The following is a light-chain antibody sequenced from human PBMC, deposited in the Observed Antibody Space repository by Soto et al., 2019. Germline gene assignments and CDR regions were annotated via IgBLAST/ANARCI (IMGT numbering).Light chain of an antibody. Sequence: QSALTQPRSVSGSPGQSVTISCTGTSTDVGGYNYVSWYQQHPGKAPKLMIYDVSKRPSGVPDRFSGSKSGNTASLTISGLQTEDGADYYCCSYAGNSLVFGTGTKVTVL. V-gene: IGLV2-11*01. CDR3: CSYAGNSLV. CDR1: STDVGGYNY. J-gene: IGLJ1*01. CDR2: DVS.